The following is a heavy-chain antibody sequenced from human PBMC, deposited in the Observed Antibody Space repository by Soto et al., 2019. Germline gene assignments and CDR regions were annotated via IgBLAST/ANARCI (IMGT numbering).Heavy chain of an antibody. J-gene: IGHJ4*02. Sequence: SETLSLTCTVSGGSISTYWWSWIRQPPGKGLEWIASVYYSGSTNYHPSLMSRVTISVDTSKNQFSLKLSSVTAADTAMYYCARLQAAAGDNDLTFDYWGQGTLVTVSS. CDR3: ARLQAAAGDNDLTFDY. CDR1: GGSISTYW. CDR2: VYYSGST. V-gene: IGHV4-59*01. D-gene: IGHD6-13*01.